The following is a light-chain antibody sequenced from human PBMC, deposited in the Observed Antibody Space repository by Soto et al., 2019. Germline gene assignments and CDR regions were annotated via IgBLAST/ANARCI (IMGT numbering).Light chain of an antibody. CDR1: QSVSSSY. CDR3: QQFSSYPLT. V-gene: IGKV3-20*01. Sequence: EILLTQSPGTLSLSPWDRATLSCRASQSVSSSYLAWYQQKPGQAPRLLIYDASSRATGIPDRFSGGGSGTDFTLTISRLEPEDFAVYYCQQFSSYPLTFGGGTKVDIK. J-gene: IGKJ4*01. CDR2: DAS.